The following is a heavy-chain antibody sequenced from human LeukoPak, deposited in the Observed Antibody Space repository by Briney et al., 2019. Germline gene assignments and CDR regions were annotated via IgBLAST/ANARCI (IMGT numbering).Heavy chain of an antibody. D-gene: IGHD1-14*01. J-gene: IGHJ3*02. CDR1: GGSISSGGYS. Sequence: SETLSLTRAVSGGSISSGGYSWSWIRQPPGKGLEWIGYIYHSGSTYYNPSLKSRVTISVDRSKNQFSLKLSSVTAADTAVYYCARDKPGIDAFDIWGQGTMVTVSS. V-gene: IGHV4-30-2*01. CDR3: ARDKPGIDAFDI. CDR2: IYHSGST.